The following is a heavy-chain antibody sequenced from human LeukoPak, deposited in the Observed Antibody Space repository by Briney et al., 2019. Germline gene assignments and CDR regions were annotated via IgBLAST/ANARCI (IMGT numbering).Heavy chain of an antibody. D-gene: IGHD1-1*01. CDR1: GFTFSSYA. J-gene: IGHJ4*02. CDR2: ISYDGSNK. CDR3: ARDLENWNVLGY. Sequence: PGRSLRLSCAASGFTFSSYAMHWVRQAPGKGLEWVAVISYDGSNKYYADSVKGRFTISRDNSKNTLYLQMNSLRAEDTAVYYCARDLENWNVLGYWGQGTLVTVSS. V-gene: IGHV3-30-3*01.